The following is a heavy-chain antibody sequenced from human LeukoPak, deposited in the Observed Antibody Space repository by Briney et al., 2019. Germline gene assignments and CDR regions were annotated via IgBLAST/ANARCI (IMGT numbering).Heavy chain of an antibody. CDR1: GFTFSSYA. J-gene: IGHJ6*02. CDR2: ISYDGGNK. Sequence: GGSLRLSCAASGFTFSSYAMHWVRQAPGKGLEWVAVISYDGGNKYYADSVKGRFTISRDNSKNTLYLQMNSLRAEDTAVYYCARENRDYYYYGMDVWGQGTTVTVSS. D-gene: IGHD1/OR15-1a*01. V-gene: IGHV3-30-3*01. CDR3: ARENRDYYYYGMDV.